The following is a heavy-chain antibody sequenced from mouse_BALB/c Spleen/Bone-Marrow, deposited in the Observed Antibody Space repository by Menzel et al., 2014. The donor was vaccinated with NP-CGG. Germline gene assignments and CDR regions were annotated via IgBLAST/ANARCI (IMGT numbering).Heavy chain of an antibody. V-gene: IGHV14-3*02. D-gene: IGHD3-2*01. CDR1: GFNIKDTY. CDR2: IDPANGNT. CDR3: ATTDSSGVFAY. J-gene: IGHJ3*01. Sequence: VQLQQPGAELVKPGASVKLSCTASGFNIKDTYMHWVKQRPEQDLEWIGRIDPANGNTKYDPKFQGKATITADTSSNTAYLQLSSLTSEDTAVYYCATTDSSGVFAYWGQRTLVTVSA.